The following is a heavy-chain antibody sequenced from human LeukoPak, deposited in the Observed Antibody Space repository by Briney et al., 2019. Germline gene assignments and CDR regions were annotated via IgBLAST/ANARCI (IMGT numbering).Heavy chain of an antibody. CDR2: ISTDGTT. J-gene: IGHJ6*03. CDR3: GKLGHGGYYSYMHV. D-gene: IGHD3-16*01. Sequence: GGSLRLSCAVSGFTFDNYAMTWVRQAPGKGLESVSSISTDGTTYYAHSVKGRFTLSRDNSKNTLHLQMRSLRAEDTAVYYCGKLGHGGYYSYMHVWGKGTTVTVSS. CDR1: GFTFDNYA. V-gene: IGHV3-23*01.